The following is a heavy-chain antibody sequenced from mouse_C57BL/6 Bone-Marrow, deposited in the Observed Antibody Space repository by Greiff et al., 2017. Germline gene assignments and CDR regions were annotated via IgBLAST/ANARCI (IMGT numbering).Heavy chain of an antibody. CDR1: GFTFSDYY. D-gene: IGHD2-3*01. V-gene: IGHV5-12*01. J-gene: IGHJ4*01. Sequence: EVQVVESGGGLVQPGGSLKLSCAASGFTFSDYYMYWVRQTPEKRLEWVAYISNGGGSTYYPDTVKGRFTISRDHAKNTRYLQMSRLKSEDTAMYYCARRGYDGYYDYAMDYWGQGTSVTVSS. CDR3: ARRGYDGYYDYAMDY. CDR2: ISNGGGST.